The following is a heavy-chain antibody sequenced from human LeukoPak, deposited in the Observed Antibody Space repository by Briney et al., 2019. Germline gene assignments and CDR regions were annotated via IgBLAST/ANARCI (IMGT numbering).Heavy chain of an antibody. Sequence: SETLSLTCTVSGGSISSGGYYWSWIRQHPGKGLEWIGYIYYSGSTYYNPSLKSRVTISVDTSKNQFSLKLSSVTAADMAVYYCARVTDSGWYYFDYWGQGTLVTVSS. V-gene: IGHV4-31*03. CDR1: GGSISSGGYY. CDR3: ARVTDSGWYYFDY. J-gene: IGHJ4*02. D-gene: IGHD6-19*01. CDR2: IYYSGST.